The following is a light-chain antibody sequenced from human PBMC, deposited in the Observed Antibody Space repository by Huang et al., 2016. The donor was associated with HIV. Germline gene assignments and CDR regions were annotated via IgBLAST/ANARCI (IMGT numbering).Light chain of an antibody. Sequence: EIVLTQSPATLSLSPGESATLSCRTSQSIFNYLAWYQQRPGQAPRLLIYDASNRATGVSARFSGSGSWTDFALTISNLEPEDFAVYYCQQRSAWPRTFGQGTKLEI. CDR2: DAS. V-gene: IGKV3-11*01. CDR1: QSIFNY. J-gene: IGKJ2*01. CDR3: QQRSAWPRT.